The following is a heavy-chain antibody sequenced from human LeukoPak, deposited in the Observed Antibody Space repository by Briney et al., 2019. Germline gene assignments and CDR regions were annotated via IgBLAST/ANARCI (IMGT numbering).Heavy chain of an antibody. J-gene: IGHJ4*02. CDR1: GGSFSGYY. D-gene: IGHD3-10*01. V-gene: IGHV4-34*01. CDR3: ARLMVRGELVDY. CDR2: INHSGST. Sequence: SETLSLTCAVYGGSFSGYYWSWLRQPPGKGLEWIGEINHSGSTNYNPSLKSRVTISVDTSKNQFSLKLSSVTVADTAVYYCARLMVRGELVDYWGQGTLVTVSS.